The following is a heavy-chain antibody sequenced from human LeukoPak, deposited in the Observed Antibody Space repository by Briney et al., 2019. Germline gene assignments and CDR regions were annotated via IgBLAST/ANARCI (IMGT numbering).Heavy chain of an antibody. D-gene: IGHD1-26*01. CDR1: GFTFSSYS. J-gene: IGHJ4*02. CDR2: ISRGSSTI. CDR3: ATMIGAAPGY. Sequence: GGSLRLSCAASGFTFSSYSMSWVRQAPGKGLEWVSYISRGSSTISYADSVKGRFTISRDNAKNSLYLQMNSLRDEDTAVYYCATMIGAAPGYWGQGTLVTVSS. V-gene: IGHV3-48*02.